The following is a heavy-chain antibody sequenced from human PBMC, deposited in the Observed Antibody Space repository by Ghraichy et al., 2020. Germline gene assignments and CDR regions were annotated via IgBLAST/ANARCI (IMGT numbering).Heavy chain of an antibody. J-gene: IGHJ4*02. Sequence: GGSLRLSCAASGLIFTHYAMSWVRQAPGKRLEWIAATSGSDGVTYHADSVKGRFTISRDNTNNMLYLQMNSLRAEDTAMYYCARGSVVSCFGATCYPIDYWGQGTLVTVST. D-gene: IGHD4/OR15-4a*01. V-gene: IGHV3-23*01. CDR2: TSGSDGVT. CDR3: ARGSVVSCFGATCYPIDY. CDR1: GLIFTHYA.